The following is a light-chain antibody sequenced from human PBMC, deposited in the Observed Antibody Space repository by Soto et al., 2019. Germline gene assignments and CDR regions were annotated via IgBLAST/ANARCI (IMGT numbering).Light chain of an antibody. CDR2: LGS. CDR3: MQALETPYT. J-gene: IGKJ2*01. Sequence: EIVMTQSPPSLTVTPGEPASISCRSSQRLLHSNGNTFLDWYLQKPGQSPQLLIYLGSNRASGVPDRVSGSDAGTDFTLKISRVEAEDVGVYYCMQALETPYTFGQGTKLEIK. CDR1: QRLLHSNGNTF. V-gene: IGKV2-28*01.